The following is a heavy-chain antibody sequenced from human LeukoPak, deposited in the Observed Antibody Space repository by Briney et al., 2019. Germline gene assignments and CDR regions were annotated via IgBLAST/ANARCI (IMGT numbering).Heavy chain of an antibody. CDR3: ARDQNS. J-gene: IGHJ5*02. CDR2: ISSDGT. Sequence: GGSLRLSCAASGFTFSTNYMSWVRQAPGKGLEWVSVISSDGTDYADSVKGRFTVSIDNFKNTVYLQMNSLRSEDTAVYYCARDQNSWGQGTLVTVSS. V-gene: IGHV3-53*01. CDR1: GFTFSTNY.